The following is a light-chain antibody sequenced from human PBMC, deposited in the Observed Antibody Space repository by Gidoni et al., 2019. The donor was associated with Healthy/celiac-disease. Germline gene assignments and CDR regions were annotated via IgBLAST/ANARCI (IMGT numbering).Light chain of an antibody. CDR1: SPRSYY. V-gene: IGLV3-19*01. CDR2: GKN. Sequence: SSELTPDPAVSVALGQTVRITCQGDSPRSYYASWYQQKPGQAPGLVIYGKNNRPSGIPDRFSGSSSGNTASLTITGAQAEDEADYDCNSRDSSGNHLVFGGGTKLTV. CDR3: NSRDSSGNHLV. J-gene: IGLJ2*01.